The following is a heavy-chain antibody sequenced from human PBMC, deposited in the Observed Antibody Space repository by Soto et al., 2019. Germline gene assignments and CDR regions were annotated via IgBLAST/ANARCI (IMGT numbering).Heavy chain of an antibody. CDR3: AGSDGRY. CDR1: GDSISSGDYY. V-gene: IGHV4-61*08. CDR2: IYYSGST. J-gene: IGHJ4*02. Sequence: PSETLSLTCTVSGDSISSGDYYWSWIRQPPGKGLEWIGYIYYSGSTNYNPSLKSRFTISVDTSKNQFSLKLSSVTAADTAVYYCAGSDGRYWGQGTLVTVSS.